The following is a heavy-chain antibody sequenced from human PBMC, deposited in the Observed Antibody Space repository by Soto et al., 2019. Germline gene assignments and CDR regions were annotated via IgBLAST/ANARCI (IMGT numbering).Heavy chain of an antibody. CDR2: ISGSGATT. V-gene: IGHV3-23*01. CDR1: GFTFSNYA. Sequence: EVQPLESGGGLVQPGGSLRLSCAASGFTFSNYAMSWVRQVPGKGLEWVSAISGSGATTYYADSVQGRFTISRDNSKNTLYLQLNSLRAEDTAVYYCAKAPTKWRGGYYGMDVWGQGTTVTVSS. D-gene: IGHD3-10*01. J-gene: IGHJ6*02. CDR3: AKAPTKWRGGYYGMDV.